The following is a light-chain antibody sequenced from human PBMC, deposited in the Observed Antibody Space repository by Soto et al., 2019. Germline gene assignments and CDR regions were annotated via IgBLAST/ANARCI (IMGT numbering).Light chain of an antibody. CDR2: EDN. J-gene: IGLJ3*02. CDR3: QSYDSSNPWV. Sequence: FMLTQPHSVSESPGQTVTISCTRSSGSIASNYVQWYQQRPGSAPTTVIYEDNQRPSGVPDRFSGSIDSSSNSASLTISGLKTEDEADYYCQSYDSSNPWVFGGGTKLTVL. CDR1: SGSIASNY. V-gene: IGLV6-57*04.